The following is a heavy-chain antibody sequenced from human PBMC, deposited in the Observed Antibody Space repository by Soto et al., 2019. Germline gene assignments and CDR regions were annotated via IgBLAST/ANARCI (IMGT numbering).Heavy chain of an antibody. V-gene: IGHV3-23*01. CDR1: GFTFSSYA. D-gene: IGHD6-19*01. CDR2: ISGSGGST. Sequence: HPGGSLRLSCAASGFTFSSYAMSWVRQAPGKGLEWVSAISGSGGSTYYADSVKGRFTISRDNSKNTLYLQMNSLRAEDTAVYYCAKASPPQWLVLSDYWGQGTLVTVSS. J-gene: IGHJ4*02. CDR3: AKASPPQWLVLSDY.